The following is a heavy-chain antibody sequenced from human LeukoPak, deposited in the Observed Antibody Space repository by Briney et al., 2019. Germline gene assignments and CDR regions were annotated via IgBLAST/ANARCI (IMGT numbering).Heavy chain of an antibody. D-gene: IGHD3-10*01. CDR3: ARYYYGSGSYYEYNWVDP. CDR2: IYYSGST. J-gene: IGHJ5*02. V-gene: IGHV4-39*01. Sequence: PSETLSLTCTVSGGSISSSSYYWGWIRQPPGKGLEWIGSIYYSGSTYYNPSLKSRVTISVDTSKNQFSLKLSSVTAADTAVYYCARYYYGSGSYYEYNWVDPWGQGTLVTVSS. CDR1: GGSISSSSYY.